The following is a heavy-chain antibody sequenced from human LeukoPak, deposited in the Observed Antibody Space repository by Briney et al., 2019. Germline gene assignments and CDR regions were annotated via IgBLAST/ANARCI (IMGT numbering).Heavy chain of an antibody. CDR3: ARGVLDGVAAAGLYYYYYMDV. CDR2: INPSGGST. V-gene: IGHV1-46*01. CDR1: GYTFTSYY. D-gene: IGHD6-13*01. Sequence: ASVKVSCKASGYTFTSYYMHWVRQAPGQGLEWMGIINPSGGSTSYAQKFQGRVTMTRDTSTSTAYMELSSLRSEDTAVYYCARGVLDGVAAAGLYYYYYMDVWGKGTTVTVSS. J-gene: IGHJ6*03.